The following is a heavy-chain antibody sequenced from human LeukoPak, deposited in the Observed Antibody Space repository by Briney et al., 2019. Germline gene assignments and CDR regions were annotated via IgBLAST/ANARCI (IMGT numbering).Heavy chain of an antibody. CDR2: ISYDGSNK. D-gene: IGHD2-2*01. CDR3: AKASSTSCYFCAFDI. J-gene: IGHJ3*02. CDR1: GFTFSSYG. Sequence: GRSLRLSCAASGFTFSSYGMHWVRQAPGKGLEWVAVISYDGSNKYHADSVKGRFTISRDNSKNTLYLQMNSLRAEDTAVYYCAKASSTSCYFCAFDIWGQGTMVTVSS. V-gene: IGHV3-30*18.